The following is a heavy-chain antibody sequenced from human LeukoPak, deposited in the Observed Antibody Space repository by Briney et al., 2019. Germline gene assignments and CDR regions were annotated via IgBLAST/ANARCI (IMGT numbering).Heavy chain of an antibody. CDR3: ARGSYCSSTSCYTFSLNYYYYGMDV. D-gene: IGHD2-2*02. V-gene: IGHV3-30-3*01. CDR1: GFTFSSYA. J-gene: IGHJ6*02. CDR2: ISHDGSNK. Sequence: GGSLRLSCAASGFTFSSYAMHWVRQAPGKGLEWVAVISHDGSNKYYADSVKGRFTISRDNSKNTLYLQMNSLRAEDTAVYYCARGSYCSSTSCYTFSLNYYYYGMDVWGQGTTVTVSS.